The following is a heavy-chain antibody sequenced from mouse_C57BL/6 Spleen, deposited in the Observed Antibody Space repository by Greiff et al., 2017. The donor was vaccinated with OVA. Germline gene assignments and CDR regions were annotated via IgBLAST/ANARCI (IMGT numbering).Heavy chain of an antibody. CDR1: GYAFSSSW. CDR3: AREEVYYWYFDV. Sequence: QVQLQQSGPELVKPGASVKISCKASGYAFSSSWMNWVKQRPGKGLEWIGRIYPGDGDTNYNGKFKGKATLTADKSSSTAYMQLSSLTSEDSAVYFCAREEVYYWYFDVWGTGTTVTVSS. V-gene: IGHV1-82*01. CDR2: IYPGDGDT. J-gene: IGHJ1*03.